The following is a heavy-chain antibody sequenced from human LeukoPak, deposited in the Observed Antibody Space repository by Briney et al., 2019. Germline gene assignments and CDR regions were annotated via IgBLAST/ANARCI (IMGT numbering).Heavy chain of an antibody. D-gene: IGHD1-7*01. V-gene: IGHV1-8*01. Sequence: ASVKVSCKASGYTFTSYDINWVRQATGQGLEWMGWMNPNSGNTGYAQKFQGRVTMTRNTSISTGYMELSSLRSEDTAVYYCARGITGTTYNWFDPWGQGTLVTVSS. CDR1: GYTFTSYD. J-gene: IGHJ5*02. CDR2: MNPNSGNT. CDR3: ARGITGTTYNWFDP.